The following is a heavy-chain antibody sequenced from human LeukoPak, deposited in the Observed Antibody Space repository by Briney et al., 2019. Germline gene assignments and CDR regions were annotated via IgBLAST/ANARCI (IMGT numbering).Heavy chain of an antibody. CDR1: GFTVSSNY. CDR2: IYSGGST. Sequence: GGSLRLSCAASGFTVSSNYMSWVRQAPGKGLEWVSVIYSGGSTYYADSVKGRFTISRDNSKNTLYLQMNSLRAEDTAVHYCARDGPARWFDPWGQGTLVTVSS. CDR3: ARDGPARWFDP. J-gene: IGHJ5*02. D-gene: IGHD2-2*01. V-gene: IGHV3-53*01.